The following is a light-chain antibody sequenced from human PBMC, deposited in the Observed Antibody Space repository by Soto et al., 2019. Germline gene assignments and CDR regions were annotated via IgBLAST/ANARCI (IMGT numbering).Light chain of an antibody. CDR1: QGISNY. CDR3: QKYTSVLRT. Sequence: DIQMTQSPTSLSASVGDRFTITCRWSQGISNYLAWYQQKPGTVPKLLISAASTLQTGVPSRFSGGGSGTDFTLTISSLQPEDVATYYCQKYTSVLRTFGQGGNVDIK. V-gene: IGKV1-27*01. J-gene: IGKJ1*01. CDR2: AAS.